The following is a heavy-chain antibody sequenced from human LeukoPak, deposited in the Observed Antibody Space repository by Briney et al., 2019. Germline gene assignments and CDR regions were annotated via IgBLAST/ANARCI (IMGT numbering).Heavy chain of an antibody. CDR2: ISGSGGST. D-gene: IGHD1-1*01. Sequence: GGSLRPSCAASGFTFSSYAMSWVRQAPGKGLEWVSAISGSGGSTYYADSVKGRSTISRDNSKNTLYLQMNSLRAEDTAVYYCAKDGGVRYNWNDDYYYYYGMDVWGQGTTVTVSS. J-gene: IGHJ6*02. CDR3: AKDGGVRYNWNDDYYYYYGMDV. CDR1: GFTFSSYA. V-gene: IGHV3-23*01.